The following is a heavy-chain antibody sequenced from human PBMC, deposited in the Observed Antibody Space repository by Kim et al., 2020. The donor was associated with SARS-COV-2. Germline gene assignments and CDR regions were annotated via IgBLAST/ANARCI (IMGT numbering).Heavy chain of an antibody. Sequence: YSPSFQGQVTISADKSISTAYLQWSSLKASDTAMYYCARLSYSDYGAFDIWGQGTMVTVSS. J-gene: IGHJ3*02. V-gene: IGHV5-51*01. D-gene: IGHD4-17*01. CDR3: ARLSYSDYGAFDI.